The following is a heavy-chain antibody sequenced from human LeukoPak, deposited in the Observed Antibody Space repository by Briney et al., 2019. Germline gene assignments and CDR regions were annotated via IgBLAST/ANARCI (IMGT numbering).Heavy chain of an antibody. D-gene: IGHD3-3*01. CDR2: IYPGDSDT. CDR1: GYSFTSYW. V-gene: IGHV5-51*01. Sequence: GESLKISCKGSGYSFTSYWIGWVRQMPGKGLEWMGIIYPGDSDTRYSPSFQGQVTISADKSISTAYPQWSSLKASDTAMYYCARHKTYYDFWSGYYLDYWGQGTLVTVSS. J-gene: IGHJ4*02. CDR3: ARHKTYYDFWSGYYLDY.